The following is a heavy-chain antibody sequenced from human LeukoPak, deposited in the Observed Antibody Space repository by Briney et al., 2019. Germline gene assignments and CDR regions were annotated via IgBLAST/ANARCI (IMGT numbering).Heavy chain of an antibody. J-gene: IGHJ5*02. CDR3: ARGGLLIRLRSNWFGP. CDR2: INHSGST. CDR1: GGSFSGYY. V-gene: IGHV4-34*01. Sequence: SETLSLTCAVYGGSFSGYYWSWIRQPPGKGLEWIGEINHSGSTNYNPSLKSRVTISVDTSKNQFSLKLSSVTAADTAVYYCARGGLLIRLRSNWFGPWGQGTLVTVSS. D-gene: IGHD5-12*01.